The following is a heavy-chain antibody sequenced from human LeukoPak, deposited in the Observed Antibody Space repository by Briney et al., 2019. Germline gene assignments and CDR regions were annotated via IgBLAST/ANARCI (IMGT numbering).Heavy chain of an antibody. D-gene: IGHD4-17*01. CDR1: GFTFSSYS. CDR3: ARENTDYGDYLDY. J-gene: IGHJ4*02. V-gene: IGHV3-21*01. CDR2: ISSSSSYI. Sequence: GGSLRLSCAASGFTFSSYSMNWVRQAPGKGLEWVSSISSSSSYIYYADSVKGRFTISRDNSKNTLYLQMNSLRAEDTAVYYCARENTDYGDYLDYWGQGTLVTVSS.